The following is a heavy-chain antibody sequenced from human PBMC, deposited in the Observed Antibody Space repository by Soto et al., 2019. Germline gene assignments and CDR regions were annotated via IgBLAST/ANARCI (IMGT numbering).Heavy chain of an antibody. CDR2: LNSNSGDT. J-gene: IGHJ4*02. V-gene: IGHV1-8*01. CDR1: GYTFSSYD. CDR3: ATSGGGWYLY. D-gene: IGHD6-19*01. Sequence: QVQLVQSGAEGKKPGASVKVSCKASGYTFSSYDINWVRQATGQGLEWMGWLNSNSGDTGYAQKFQGRVTLTRNTSINTAYIELSSLTSDDTAVYYCATSGGGWYLYWGQGTLVTVSS.